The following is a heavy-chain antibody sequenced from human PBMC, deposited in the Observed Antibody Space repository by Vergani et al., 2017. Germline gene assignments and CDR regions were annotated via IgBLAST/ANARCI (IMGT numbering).Heavy chain of an antibody. J-gene: IGHJ6*01. D-gene: IGHD6-19*01. V-gene: IGHV7-4-1*02. CDR3: ARGRQWRLTEYLYGMDG. CDR1: GYTFINYP. CDR2: INTNSGNP. Sequence: QVQLLQSGSELKKPGASVRISCEASGYTFINYPLIWVRQAPGQGLGFMGWINTNSGNPTYAPGFTGRFVFSLDTSVSTAYLQISGLRAEDSAVYYCARGRQWRLTEYLYGMDGWGRGATLAVSS.